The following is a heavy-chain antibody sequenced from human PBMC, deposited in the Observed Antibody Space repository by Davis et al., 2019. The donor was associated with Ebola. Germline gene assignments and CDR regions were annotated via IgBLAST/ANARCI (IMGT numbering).Heavy chain of an antibody. D-gene: IGHD1-1*01. CDR2: VHAGNGNT. Sequence: ASAKVSCKASGFTLTKYAIHWVRQAPGQRLEWMGWVHAGNGNTKYSQKFQGRVTITRDTSTSTAYMEVGSLRSDDTAVFFCARAQFPTTSDHWGQGTLVTVSS. V-gene: IGHV1-3*01. CDR3: ARAQFPTTSDH. CDR1: GFTLTKYA. J-gene: IGHJ4*02.